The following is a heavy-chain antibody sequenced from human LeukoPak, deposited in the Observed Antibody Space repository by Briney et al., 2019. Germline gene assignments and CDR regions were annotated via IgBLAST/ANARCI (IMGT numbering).Heavy chain of an antibody. CDR1: GYTFTSYD. V-gene: IGHV1-8*01. D-gene: IGHD6-19*01. Sequence: ASVKVSCKASGYTFTSYDINWVRQATGQGLEWMGWMNPNSGNTGYAQEFQGRVTITRDTSASTAYMELSSLRSEDMAVYYCARDYSSHAPGGRNYYYMDVWGKGTTVTVSS. CDR2: MNPNSGNT. J-gene: IGHJ6*03. CDR3: ARDYSSHAPGGRNYYYMDV.